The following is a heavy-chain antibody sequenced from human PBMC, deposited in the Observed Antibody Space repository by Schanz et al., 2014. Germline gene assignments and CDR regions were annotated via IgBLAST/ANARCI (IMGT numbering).Heavy chain of an antibody. V-gene: IGHV3-11*01. CDR3: AKVAPAATCLDS. Sequence: VQLLESGGGLVKPGGSLRLSCAASGFTFSDYYMTWIRQAPGKGLEWVTDISDSGDSTHYADSVKGRFTISRDNAKNSLFLQMNSLSAEDTAVYDCAKVAPAATCLDSWGLGTLVTVSS. J-gene: IGHJ4*02. CDR2: ISDSGDST. CDR1: GFTFSDYY. D-gene: IGHD2-2*01.